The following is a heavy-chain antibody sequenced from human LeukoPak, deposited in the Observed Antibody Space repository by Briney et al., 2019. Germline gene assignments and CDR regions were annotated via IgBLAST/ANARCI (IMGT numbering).Heavy chain of an antibody. V-gene: IGHV5-51*01. D-gene: IGHD6-19*01. Sequence: PGESLKISCKGSGYTFTSYWIGWVRQMPGKGLEWMGIIYPADSDTRYSPSFQGHVTISADKSISTAYLQWSSLKASDTAMYYCATRAVAGTRVFDYWGQGTLVTVSS. CDR1: GYTFTSYW. J-gene: IGHJ4*02. CDR2: IYPADSDT. CDR3: ATRAVAGTRVFDY.